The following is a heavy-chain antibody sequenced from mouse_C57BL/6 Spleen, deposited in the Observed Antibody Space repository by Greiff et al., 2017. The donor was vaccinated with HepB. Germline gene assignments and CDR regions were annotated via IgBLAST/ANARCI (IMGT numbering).Heavy chain of an antibody. J-gene: IGHJ4*01. CDR1: GFTFSDYG. D-gene: IGHD1-1*01. V-gene: IGHV5-17*01. Sequence: EVKLMESGGGLVKPGGSLKLSCAASGFTFSDYGMHWVRQAPEKGLEWVAYISSGSSTIYYADTVKGRFTISRDNAKNTLFLQMTSLRSEDTAMYYCARGGSSSYYYAMDYWGQGTSVTVSS. CDR2: ISSGSSTI. CDR3: ARGGSSSYYYAMDY.